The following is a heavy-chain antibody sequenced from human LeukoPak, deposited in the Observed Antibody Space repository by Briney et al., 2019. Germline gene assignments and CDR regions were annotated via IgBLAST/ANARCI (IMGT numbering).Heavy chain of an antibody. CDR2: INHSGST. Sequence: PSETLSLTCAVYGGSFSGYYWSWIRQPPGKGLEWIGEINHSGSTNYNPSLKSRVTISVDTSKNQFSLKLSSVTAADTAVYYCARGQDIVVVPAALGWFDPWGQGTLVTVSS. J-gene: IGHJ5*02. CDR3: ARGQDIVVVPAALGWFDP. V-gene: IGHV4-34*01. CDR1: GGSFSGYY. D-gene: IGHD2-2*01.